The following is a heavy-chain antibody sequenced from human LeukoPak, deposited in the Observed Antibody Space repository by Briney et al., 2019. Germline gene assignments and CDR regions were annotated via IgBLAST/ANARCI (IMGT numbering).Heavy chain of an antibody. CDR3: ARDWVLRAVAGEGDI. J-gene: IGHJ3*02. Sequence: PGGSLRLSCAASGFTFSSNYMSWVRQAPGKGLEGVSVIYSGGSTYYAASVKGRFTISRDNSKNTLYLQMNSLRAEDTAVYYCARDWVLRAVAGEGDIWGQGTMVTVSS. V-gene: IGHV3-66*01. D-gene: IGHD6-19*01. CDR2: IYSGGST. CDR1: GFTFSSNY.